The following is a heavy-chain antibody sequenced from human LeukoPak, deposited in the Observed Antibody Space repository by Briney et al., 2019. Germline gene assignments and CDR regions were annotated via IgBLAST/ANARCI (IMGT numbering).Heavy chain of an antibody. CDR2: INPNSGGT. J-gene: IGHJ4*02. Sequence: ASVQVSSKVSGYTFTGYYMHWVRQAPGHGLEWMGWINPNSGGTNYAQKFQGWVTMTRDTSISTAYMELSRLRSDDTAVYYCARAGTVEMTPLDYWGQGTLVTVSS. CDR1: GYTFTGYY. D-gene: IGHD5-24*01. CDR3: ARAGTVEMTPLDY. V-gene: IGHV1-2*04.